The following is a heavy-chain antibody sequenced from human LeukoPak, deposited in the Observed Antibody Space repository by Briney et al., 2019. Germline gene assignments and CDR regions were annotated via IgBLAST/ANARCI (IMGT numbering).Heavy chain of an antibody. CDR3: AKGSSSGWYRAY. D-gene: IGHD6-19*01. CDR1: GFTFSSYA. Sequence: GGSLRLSCAASGFTFSSYAMSWVRQAPGKGLGWVSAISGSGGSTYYADSVKGRFTISRDYSKNTLYLQMNSLSAEDTAVYYCAKGSSSGWYRAYWGQGTLVTVSS. J-gene: IGHJ4*02. CDR2: ISGSGGST. V-gene: IGHV3-23*01.